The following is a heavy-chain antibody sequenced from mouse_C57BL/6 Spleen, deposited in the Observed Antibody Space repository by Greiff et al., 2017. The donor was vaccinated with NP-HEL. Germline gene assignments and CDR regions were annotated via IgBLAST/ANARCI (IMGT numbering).Heavy chain of an antibody. Sequence: VKVVESGPGLVQPSQSLSITCTVSGFSLTSYGVHWVRQSPGKGLEWLGVIWSGGSTDYNAAFISRLSISKDNSKSQVFFKMNSLQADDTAIYYCASYDYDEGFAYWGQGTLVTVSA. CDR3: ASYDYDEGFAY. CDR1: GFSLTSYG. J-gene: IGHJ3*01. V-gene: IGHV2-2*01. D-gene: IGHD2-4*01. CDR2: IWSGGST.